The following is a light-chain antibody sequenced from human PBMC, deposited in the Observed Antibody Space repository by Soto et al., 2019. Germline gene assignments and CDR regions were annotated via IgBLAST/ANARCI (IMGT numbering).Light chain of an antibody. CDR1: QSVSSY. V-gene: IGKV3-11*01. CDR3: QQRSNWVFT. Sequence: EIVLTQSPATLSLSPGERATLSCRASQSVSSYLAWYQQKPGQAPRLLIYDASNRATCIPARFSGSGSGTAFTLTISSLEPEDFAVYYCQQRSNWVFTFGPGTKVDIK. J-gene: IGKJ3*01. CDR2: DAS.